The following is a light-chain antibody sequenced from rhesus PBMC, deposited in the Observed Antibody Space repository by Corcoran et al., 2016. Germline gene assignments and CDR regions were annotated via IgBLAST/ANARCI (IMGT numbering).Light chain of an antibody. V-gene: IGKV1-18*01. CDR2: AAS. Sequence: DIQMTQSPSSLSASVGDKVTITCRASQGISSWLDWYQQKPGKAPKLLIYAASSLQSGVPSRFSGSGSGTDYTLTISSLQPEDFATYYCQQGYNTPHSFGQGTKVEIK. CDR3: QQGYNTPHS. CDR1: QGISSW. J-gene: IGKJ2*01.